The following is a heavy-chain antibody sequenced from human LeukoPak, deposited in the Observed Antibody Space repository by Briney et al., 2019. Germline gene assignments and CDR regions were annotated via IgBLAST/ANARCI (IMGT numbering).Heavy chain of an antibody. CDR3: ARHSSYDILTGPFDP. V-gene: IGHV4-39*01. CDR2: IYYSGST. CDR1: GGSISSSSYY. Sequence: SETLSLTCTVSGGSISSSSYYWGWIRQPPGKGLEWIGSIYYSGSTYYNPSLKSRVTISVDTSKNQFSLKLSSVTAADTAVYYCARHSSYDILTGPFDPWGQGTLVTVSS. J-gene: IGHJ5*02. D-gene: IGHD3-9*01.